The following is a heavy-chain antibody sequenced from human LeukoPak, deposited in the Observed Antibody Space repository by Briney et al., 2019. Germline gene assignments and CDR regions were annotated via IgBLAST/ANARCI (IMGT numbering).Heavy chain of an antibody. D-gene: IGHD2-15*01. Sequence: PSETLSLTCAVYGGSFSGYYWSWIRQPPGKGLEWIGEINHSGSTNYNPSLKSRVTISVDTSKNQFSLKLSSVTAADTAVYYCARRDFRDCSGGSCYGYYYYMDVWGKGTTVTVSS. CDR2: INHSGST. J-gene: IGHJ6*03. V-gene: IGHV4-34*01. CDR1: GGSFSGYY. CDR3: ARRDFRDCSGGSCYGYYYYMDV.